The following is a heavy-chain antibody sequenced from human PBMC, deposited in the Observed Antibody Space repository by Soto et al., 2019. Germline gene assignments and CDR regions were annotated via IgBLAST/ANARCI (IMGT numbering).Heavy chain of an antibody. J-gene: IGHJ4*01. V-gene: IGHV4-38-2*02. D-gene: IGHD3-22*01. CDR2: IYHSGST. CDR3: ARETVTYYYDSSGSPPYYFDY. CDR1: GDSISSGYY. Sequence: XETLSLTCAVAGDSISSGYYWGWIRQPPVKGLEWIGSIYHSGSTYYNPSLKSRVTISVDTSKNQFSLKLSSVTAADTAVYYCARETVTYYYDSSGSPPYYFDYWGHGTLVTVSS.